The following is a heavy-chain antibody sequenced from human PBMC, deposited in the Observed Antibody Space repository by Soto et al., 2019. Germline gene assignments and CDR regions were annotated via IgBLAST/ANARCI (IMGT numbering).Heavy chain of an antibody. CDR2: IYYSGST. CDR1: GGSISSGGYY. CDR3: AISSGYADWFDP. V-gene: IGHV4-31*03. J-gene: IGHJ5*02. Sequence: QVQLQESGPGLVKPSQTLSLTCTVSGGSISSGGYYWSWIRQHPGKGLEWIGYIYYSGSTYYNPSLKSRVXXXVXXSKNQFALKLRSVTAADTAVYYCAISSGYADWFDPWGQGTLVTVSS. D-gene: IGHD3-22*01.